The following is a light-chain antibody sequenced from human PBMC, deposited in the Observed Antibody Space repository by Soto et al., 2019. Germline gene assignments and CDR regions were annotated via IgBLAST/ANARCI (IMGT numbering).Light chain of an antibody. Sequence: IQLTQSPSSLSASVGDRVTITCRASQSISTWLAWYQQKPGKAPKLLIYDASSLESGVPSRFSGSGSGTEFTLTISSLQPDDFATYYCQQYNNYPWTFGQGTKVDIK. CDR3: QQYNNYPWT. CDR1: QSISTW. CDR2: DAS. V-gene: IGKV1-5*01. J-gene: IGKJ1*01.